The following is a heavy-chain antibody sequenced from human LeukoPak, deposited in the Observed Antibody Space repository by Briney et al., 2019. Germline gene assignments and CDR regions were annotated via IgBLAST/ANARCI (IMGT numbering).Heavy chain of an antibody. Sequence: KPSETLSLTCAVYGGSFSGYYWSWIRHPPGKGLEWIGEINHSGSTNYNPSLKRRVTISVDTSKNQFSLKLSSVTAADTAVYYCARVRRYLGGIVVVPASPGWFDPWGQGTLVTVSS. J-gene: IGHJ5*02. CDR3: ARVRRYLGGIVVVPASPGWFDP. CDR2: INHSGST. D-gene: IGHD2-2*01. V-gene: IGHV4-34*01. CDR1: GGSFSGYY.